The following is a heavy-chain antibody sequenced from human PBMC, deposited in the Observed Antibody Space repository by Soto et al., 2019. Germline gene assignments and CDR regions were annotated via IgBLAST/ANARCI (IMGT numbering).Heavy chain of an antibody. CDR3: ARPEGVSSSGGDYYSYYGMDV. J-gene: IGHJ6*02. CDR2: IYYSGST. Sequence: SETLSLTCTVSGGSISSSSYYWGWIRQPPGKGLEWIGSIYYSGSTYYNPSLKSRVTISVDTSKNQFSLKLSSVTAADTAVYYCARPEGVSSSGGDYYSYYGMDVWGQGTTVTVSS. V-gene: IGHV4-39*01. CDR1: GGSISSSSYY. D-gene: IGHD6-6*01.